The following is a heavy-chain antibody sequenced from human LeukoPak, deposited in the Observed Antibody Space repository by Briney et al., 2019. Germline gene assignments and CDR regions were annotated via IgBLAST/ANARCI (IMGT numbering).Heavy chain of an antibody. J-gene: IGHJ6*02. D-gene: IGHD6-13*01. CDR1: GYTFTSYA. CDR2: INTNTGNP. CDR3: AGVHSSSWRDYYYYGMDV. Sequence: ASVKVSCKASGYTFTSYAMNWVRQAPGQGLEWMGWINTNTGNPTYAQGFTGRFVFSLDTSVSTAYLQISSLKAEDTALYYCAGVHSSSWRDYYYYGMDVWGQGTTVTVSS. V-gene: IGHV7-4-1*02.